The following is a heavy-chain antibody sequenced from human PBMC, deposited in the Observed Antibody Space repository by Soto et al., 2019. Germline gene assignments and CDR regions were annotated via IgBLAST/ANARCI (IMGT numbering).Heavy chain of an antibody. Sequence: SETLSLTCAVYGGSFSGYYWSWIRQPPGKGLEWIGEINHSGSTNYNPSLKSRVTISVDTSKNQFSLKLSSVTAADTAVYYCARGDRSIMITFGGLLAHPYIHYPGQATLVSVSS. CDR3: ARGDRSIMITFGGLLAHPYIHY. CDR1: GGSFSGYY. CDR2: INHSGST. J-gene: IGHJ4*02. V-gene: IGHV4-34*01. D-gene: IGHD3-16*02.